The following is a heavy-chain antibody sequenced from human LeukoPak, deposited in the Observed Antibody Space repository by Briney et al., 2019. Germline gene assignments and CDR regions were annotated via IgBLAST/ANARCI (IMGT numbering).Heavy chain of an antibody. CDR1: GGSFTINS. CDR3: ARRVRSAGFRLVY. J-gene: IGHJ4*02. V-gene: IGHV4-34*01. Sequence: PSETLSPTCAVYGGSFTINSCTWVSQPPRNRLECVGVIRPSGNTQYHPSLKSRVTTALDASKSHIFLKLNCVTTTHTAVYYRARRVRSAGFRLVYWGEGGQVTV. CDR2: IRPSGNT. D-gene: IGHD6-19*01.